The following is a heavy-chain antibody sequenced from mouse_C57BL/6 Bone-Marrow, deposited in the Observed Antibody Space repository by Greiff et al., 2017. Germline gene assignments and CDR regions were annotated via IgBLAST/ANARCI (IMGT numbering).Heavy chain of an antibody. J-gene: IGHJ2*01. CDR2: IDPENGDT. Sequence: EVQLVESGAELVRPGASVKLSCTASGFNIKDDYMHWVKQRPEQGLEWIGWIDPENGDTEYASKFQGKAPITADTSSNTAYLQLSSLTSEDTAVYYCTTSVTTVVAGFDYWGQGTTLTVSS. V-gene: IGHV14-4*01. CDR3: TTSVTTVVAGFDY. D-gene: IGHD1-1*01. CDR1: GFNIKDDY.